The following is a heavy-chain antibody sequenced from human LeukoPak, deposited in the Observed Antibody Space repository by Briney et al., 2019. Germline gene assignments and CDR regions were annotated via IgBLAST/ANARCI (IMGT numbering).Heavy chain of an antibody. D-gene: IGHD3-22*01. J-gene: IGHJ6*03. CDR2: IYYSGST. Sequence: PSETLSLTCTVSGGSISSSGYYWSWIRQHPGKGLEWIGYIYYSGSTYYNPSLKSRVTISVDTSKNQFSLKLSSVTAADTAVYYCARDSHYDSSGFNYYMDVWGKGTTVTVSS. V-gene: IGHV4-31*03. CDR1: GGSISSSGYY. CDR3: ARDSHYDSSGFNYYMDV.